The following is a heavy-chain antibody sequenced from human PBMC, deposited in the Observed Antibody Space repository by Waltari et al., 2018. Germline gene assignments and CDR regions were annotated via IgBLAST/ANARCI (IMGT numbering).Heavy chain of an antibody. V-gene: IGHV3-33*03. CDR2: TWSDGSVE. Sequence: QVQLVESGGGVVQPGKSLRLACEAFGLSPRKYGMHWVRQTPGRGLGWVALTWSDGSVEYYADSVRGRFTISRDNSKNILYLDMDSLRVDDTATYYCAKDAFGNTYLDSWGQGTLVTVSS. CDR1: GLSPRKYG. D-gene: IGHD3-10*01. J-gene: IGHJ4*02. CDR3: AKDAFGNTYLDS.